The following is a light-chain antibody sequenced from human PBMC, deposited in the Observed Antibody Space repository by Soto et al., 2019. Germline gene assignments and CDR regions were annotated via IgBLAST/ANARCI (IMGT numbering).Light chain of an antibody. J-gene: IGKJ4*01. Sequence: DIQLTQSPSFLSASVGDRVTITCRASQGISSYLAWYQQKPGKAPKLLIYAASTLQSGVPSNFSGSGSGTEFTLTISSLQPEDFSTYDRQQLNSYPRTFGGGTKVEIK. CDR1: QGISSY. CDR2: AAS. V-gene: IGKV1-9*01. CDR3: QQLNSYPRT.